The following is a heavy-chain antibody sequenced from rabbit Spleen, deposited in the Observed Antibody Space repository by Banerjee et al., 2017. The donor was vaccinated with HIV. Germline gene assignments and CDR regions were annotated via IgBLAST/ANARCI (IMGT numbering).Heavy chain of an antibody. CDR3: AGGSANIGYGL. CDR1: GVSFSGDSY. J-gene: IGHJ4*01. V-gene: IGHV1S40*01. CDR2: IDAGSSGFT. Sequence: QSLEESGGDLVKPGASLTLTCTASGVSFSGDSYMCWVRQAPGKGLEWIACIDAGSSGFTYFASWAKGRFTISKTSSTTVTLQMTSLTAADTATYSCAGGSANIGYGLWGPGTLVTVS. D-gene: IGHD6-1*01.